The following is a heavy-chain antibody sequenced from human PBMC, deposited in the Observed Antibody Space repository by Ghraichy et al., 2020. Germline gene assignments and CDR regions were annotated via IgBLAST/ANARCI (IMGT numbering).Heavy chain of an antibody. J-gene: IGHJ4*02. Sequence: SETLSLTCAVYGGSFSGYYWSWIRQPPGKGLEWIGEINHSGGTNYNPSLKSRVTISVDTSKNQFSLKLSSVTAADTAVYYCARGSIPIDYWGQGTLVTVSS. CDR2: INHSGGT. CDR3: ARGSIPIDY. D-gene: IGHD2-2*02. V-gene: IGHV4-34*01. CDR1: GGSFSGYY.